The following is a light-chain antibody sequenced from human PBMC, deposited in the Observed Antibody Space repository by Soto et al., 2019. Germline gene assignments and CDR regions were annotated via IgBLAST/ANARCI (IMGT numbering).Light chain of an antibody. J-gene: IGKJ4*01. CDR3: QQRGNWPLT. Sequence: EIVLTQSPATLSLSPGERATLSCRASQSVSSYLAWYQQKPGQPPRLVIYDASTRATGIPARFSGSGSGTDFTLTISSLEPDDFAVYYCQQRGNWPLTFGGGTKVDIK. CDR1: QSVSSY. V-gene: IGKV3-11*01. CDR2: DAS.